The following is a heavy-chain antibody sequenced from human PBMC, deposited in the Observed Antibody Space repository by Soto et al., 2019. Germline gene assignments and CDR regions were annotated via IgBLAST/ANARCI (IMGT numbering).Heavy chain of an antibody. CDR2: ISAYNGNT. D-gene: IGHD3-3*01. Sequence: GASVKVSCKASGYTFTSYGISWVRQAPGQGLEWMGWISAYNGNTNYAQKLQGRVTMTTDTSTSTAYMELRSLRSDDTAVYYCACENRQYYDFWSGHYGFDPWGQGTLVTVSS. V-gene: IGHV1-18*01. J-gene: IGHJ5*02. CDR3: ACENRQYYDFWSGHYGFDP. CDR1: GYTFTSYG.